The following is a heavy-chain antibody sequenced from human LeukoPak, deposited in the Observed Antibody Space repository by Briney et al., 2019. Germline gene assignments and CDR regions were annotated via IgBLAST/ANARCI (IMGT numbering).Heavy chain of an antibody. D-gene: IGHD2-15*01. CDR3: ARDCSGGSCYGAFDI. Sequence: NPTQTLSLTCTVSGASIRSGDYYWSWIRQPPGKGLEWIGYIYDSGSTYYNPSHKSRITISVDTSENRFSLKLSSVTATDTAVYYCARDCSGGSCYGAFDIWGQGTMVTVSS. CDR2: IYDSGST. CDR1: GASIRSGDYY. V-gene: IGHV4-30-4*01. J-gene: IGHJ3*02.